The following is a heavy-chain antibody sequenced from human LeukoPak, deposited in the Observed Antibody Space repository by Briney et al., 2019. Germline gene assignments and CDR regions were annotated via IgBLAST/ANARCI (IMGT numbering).Heavy chain of an antibody. CDR2: IDHSGST. J-gene: IGHJ4*02. CDR1: GGSFSGYY. CDR3: ARRYSSSWYFDY. V-gene: IGHV4-34*01. D-gene: IGHD6-13*01. Sequence: SETLSLTCAVYGGSFSGYYWSWIRQPPGKGLEWIGEIDHSGSTNYNPSLKSRVTISVDTSKNQFSLKLSSVTAADTAVYYCARRYSSSWYFDYWGQGTLVTVSS.